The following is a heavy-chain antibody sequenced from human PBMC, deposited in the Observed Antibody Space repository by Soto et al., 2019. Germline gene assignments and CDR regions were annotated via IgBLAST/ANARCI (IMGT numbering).Heavy chain of an antibody. V-gene: IGHV4-4*07. CDR1: GTSVSNYY. CDR3: ARGGIQLSYAFDY. Sequence: SETLSLTCSVSGTSVSNYYWSWIRQPAGKGLEHIGRIYTSGSTSYNPSLKSRVTMSMDTSQTQIYLNLTSVTAADTAVYYCARGGIQLSYAFDYWGQGILVTV. J-gene: IGHJ4*02. CDR2: IYTSGST. D-gene: IGHD5-18*01.